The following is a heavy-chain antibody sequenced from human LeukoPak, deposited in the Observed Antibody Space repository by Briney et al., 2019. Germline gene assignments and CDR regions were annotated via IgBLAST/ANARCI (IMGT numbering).Heavy chain of an antibody. D-gene: IGHD6-6*01. CDR3: ARGGEYSSPGGY. CDR2: IYYSGST. V-gene: IGHV4-59*01. CDR1: GGSISSYY. J-gene: IGHJ4*02. Sequence: SETLSLTCTVSGGSISSYYWSWIRQPPGKGLEWIGYIYYSGSTNYNPSLKSRVTISVDTSKNQFSLKLSSVTAADTAVYYCARGGEYSSPGGYWGQGTLVTVSS.